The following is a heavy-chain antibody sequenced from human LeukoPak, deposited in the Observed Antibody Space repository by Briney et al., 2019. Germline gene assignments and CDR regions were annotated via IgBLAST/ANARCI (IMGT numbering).Heavy chain of an antibody. D-gene: IGHD3-22*01. J-gene: IGHJ4*02. CDR3: ARAAITMIVD. CDR1: GGSISIYY. V-gene: IGHV4-30-4*01. Sequence: SETLSLTCTVSGGSISIYYWSWIRQPPGKGLEWIGYIYYSGSTYYNPSLKSRVTISVDTSKNQFSLKLSSVTAADTAVYYCARAAITMIVDWGQGTLVTVSS. CDR2: IYYSGST.